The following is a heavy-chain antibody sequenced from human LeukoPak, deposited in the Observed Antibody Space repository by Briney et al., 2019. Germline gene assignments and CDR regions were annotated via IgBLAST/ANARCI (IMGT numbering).Heavy chain of an antibody. CDR1: GGSISGYY. CDR2: IYYSGST. J-gene: IGHJ4*02. V-gene: IGHV4-59*01. D-gene: IGHD3-22*01. Sequence: PSETLSLTCSVSGGSISGYYWSWIRQPPGKGLEWIGYIYYSGSTNYNPSLKSRVTISLDTSKNQFSLKLTSVTAADTAVYYCARHESDSSYSFLDYWGQGTLVTVSS. CDR3: ARHESDSSYSFLDY.